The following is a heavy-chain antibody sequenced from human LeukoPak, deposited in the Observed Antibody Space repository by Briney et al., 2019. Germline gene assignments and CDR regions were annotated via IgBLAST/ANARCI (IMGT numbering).Heavy chain of an antibody. CDR1: GFTFDDYA. V-gene: IGHV3-20*04. J-gene: IGHJ4*02. CDR3: ARVKGSGYRNSIDY. D-gene: IGHD3-3*01. Sequence: PGGSLRLSCAASGFTFDDYAMNWVCQAPGKGLEWVSGINWNGGSTYYRDSVKGRFTISRDNAKNSLYLQMNSLRAEDTALYYCARVKGSGYRNSIDYWGQGTLVTVSS. CDR2: INWNGGST.